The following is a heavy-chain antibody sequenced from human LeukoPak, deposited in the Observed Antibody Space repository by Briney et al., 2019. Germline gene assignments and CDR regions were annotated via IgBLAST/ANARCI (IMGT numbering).Heavy chain of an antibody. CDR3: ARLKVGAVAGWFDP. D-gene: IGHD6-19*01. J-gene: IGHJ5*02. CDR1: GGSICSYY. V-gene: IGHV4-59*08. Sequence: KASETLSLTCTVSGGSICSYYGRWIRQPPGKGLEWIGYIYYSGSTNYNPSLKSRVTISVDTSNNQFSLKLSSVTAADTAVYYCARLKVGAVAGWFDPWGQGTLVTVSS. CDR2: IYYSGST.